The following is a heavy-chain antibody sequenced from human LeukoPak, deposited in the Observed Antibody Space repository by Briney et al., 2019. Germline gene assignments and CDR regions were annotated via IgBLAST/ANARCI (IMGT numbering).Heavy chain of an antibody. Sequence: GGSLRLSCAASGFTFSSYSMNWVRQAPGKGLEWVSYISSSSSTIYYADSVKGRFSISRDNAKRSLYLQMNSLRDEDTAVYYCARDCSGGSCYYRGYFDYWGQGTLVTVSS. D-gene: IGHD2-15*01. V-gene: IGHV3-48*02. CDR2: ISSSSSTI. CDR1: GFTFSSYS. CDR3: ARDCSGGSCYYRGYFDY. J-gene: IGHJ4*02.